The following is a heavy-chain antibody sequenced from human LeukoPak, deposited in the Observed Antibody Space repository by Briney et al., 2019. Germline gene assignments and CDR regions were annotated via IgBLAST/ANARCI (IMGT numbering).Heavy chain of an antibody. CDR2: ISGSGGST. Sequence: GGSLRLSCTASVYTFSSYSMSWVRQAPGKGLEWVSAISGSGGSTYYADSVKGRFTISRDNSKNTLYLQMNSLRAEDTAVYYCAKPAGGAIDYWGQGTLVTVSS. D-gene: IGHD3-10*01. CDR3: AKPAGGAIDY. V-gene: IGHV3-23*01. J-gene: IGHJ4*02. CDR1: VYTFSSYS.